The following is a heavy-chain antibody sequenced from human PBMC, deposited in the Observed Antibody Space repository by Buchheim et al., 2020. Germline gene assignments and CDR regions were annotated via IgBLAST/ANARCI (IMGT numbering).Heavy chain of an antibody. D-gene: IGHD2-2*01. CDR1: GFTFSSYA. V-gene: IGHV3-23*01. CDR3: APTPPRYCSSTSCYGGY. CDR2: ISGSGGST. J-gene: IGHJ4*02. Sequence: EVQLLESGGGLVQPGGSLRLSCAASGFTFSSYAMSWVRQAPGKGLEWVSAISGSGGSTYYADSVKGRFTISRDNSKNTLYLQMNSLRAEDTAVYYCAPTPPRYCSSTSCYGGYWGQGTLGTVSS.